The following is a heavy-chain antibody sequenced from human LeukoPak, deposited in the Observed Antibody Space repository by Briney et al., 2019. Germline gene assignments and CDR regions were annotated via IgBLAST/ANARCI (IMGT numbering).Heavy chain of an antibody. V-gene: IGHV4-39*07. CDR2: LYYSGST. J-gene: IGHJ3*02. D-gene: IGHD3/OR15-3a*01. CDR3: ARYGLLGLSEINGFDI. CDR1: GGSISSTIHY. Sequence: PSETLSLSCTVSGGSISSTIHYWGWIRQPPGKGLEWIGSLYYSGSTYCNPSLKSRVTISLNTSKNQFSLKLSSVTAADTAVYYRARYGLLGLSEINGFDIWGQGTMVTVSA.